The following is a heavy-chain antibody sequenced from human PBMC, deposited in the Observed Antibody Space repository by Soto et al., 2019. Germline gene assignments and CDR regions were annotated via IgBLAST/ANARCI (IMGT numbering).Heavy chain of an antibody. CDR1: GGSFSGYY. J-gene: IGHJ6*02. CDR3: ARSLLGYCSGGSCYSYYYYYYGMDV. Sequence: PSETLSLTCAVYGGSFSGYYWSWIRQPPGKGLEWIGEINHSGSTNYNPSLKSRVTISVDTSKNQFSLKLSSVTAADTAVYYCARSLLGYCSGGSCYSYYYYYYGMDVWGQGTTVTVSS. D-gene: IGHD2-15*01. CDR2: INHSGST. V-gene: IGHV4-34*01.